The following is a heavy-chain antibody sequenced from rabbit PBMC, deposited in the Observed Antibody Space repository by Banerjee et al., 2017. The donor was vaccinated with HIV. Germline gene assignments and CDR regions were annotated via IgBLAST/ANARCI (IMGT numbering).Heavy chain of an antibody. CDR1: GIDFSSYG. Sequence: QEQLKETGGGLVQPGGSLTLSCKASGIDFSSYGVSWVRQAPGKGLEWIGIIYTGGGNTDYASWVNGRFTISLDNAQNTVFLQMTSLTAADTATYFCARDSDSSGAYAFNLWGQGTLVTV. D-gene: IGHD1-1*01. J-gene: IGHJ4*01. V-gene: IGHV1S47*01. CDR2: IYTGGGNT. CDR3: ARDSDSSGAYAFNL.